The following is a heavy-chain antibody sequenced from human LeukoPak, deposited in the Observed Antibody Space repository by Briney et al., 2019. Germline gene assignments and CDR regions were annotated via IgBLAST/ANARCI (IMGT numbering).Heavy chain of an antibody. V-gene: IGHV3-53*01. CDR1: GFTFSSYW. CDR3: ARDSAYAFNI. CDR2: IYSGGST. Sequence: GGSLRLSCAASGFTFSSYWMSWVRQAPGKGLEWVSVIYSGGSTYYADSVKGRFTISRDSSKNTLYLQMNSLRAEDTAVYYCARDSAYAFNIWGQGTMVTVSS. J-gene: IGHJ3*02.